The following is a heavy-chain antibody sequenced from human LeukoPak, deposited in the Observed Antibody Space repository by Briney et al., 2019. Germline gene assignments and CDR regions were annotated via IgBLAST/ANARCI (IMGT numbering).Heavy chain of an antibody. D-gene: IGHD5-24*01. CDR1: GYSISSGYY. CDR2: IYYSGST. V-gene: IGHV4-38-2*02. Sequence: SETLSLTCTVSGYSISSGYYWGWIRQPPGKGLEWIGYIYYSGSTNYNPSLKSRVTISVDTSKNQFSLKLSSVTAADTAVYYCAREFGHNRWYFDYWGQGALVTVSS. J-gene: IGHJ4*02. CDR3: AREFGHNRWYFDY.